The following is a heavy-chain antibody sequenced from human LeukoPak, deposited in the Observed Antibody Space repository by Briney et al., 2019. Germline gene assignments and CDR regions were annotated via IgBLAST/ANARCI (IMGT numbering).Heavy chain of an antibody. CDR2: ISYDGSNK. CDR3: ARGAPAAFDY. CDR1: GFTFSSYA. J-gene: IGHJ4*02. V-gene: IGHV3-30*01. D-gene: IGHD2-15*01. Sequence: PGGSLRLSCAASGFTFSSYAMHWVRQAPGKGLEWVAVISYDGSNKYYADSVKGRFTISRDNSKNTLYLQMNSLRAEDTAVYYCARGAPAAFDYWGQGTLVTGSS.